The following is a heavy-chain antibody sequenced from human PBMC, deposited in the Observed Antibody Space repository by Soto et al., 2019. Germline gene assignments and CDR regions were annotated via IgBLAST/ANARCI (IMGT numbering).Heavy chain of an antibody. J-gene: IGHJ4*02. Sequence: EVQLVEAGGGLVQPGGSLRLSCKASGFTFSYYSLNWVRQGPGKGLEWIAHINSGSSTINYADSVRSRFTISRDDAKHSLYLQMNSPRDEDRAIYCCVTDLSAGAINKPFDYWGQGTLVTVSS. CDR2: INSGSSTI. CDR3: VTDLSAGAINKPFDY. D-gene: IGHD6-25*01. CDR1: GFTFSYYS. V-gene: IGHV3-48*02.